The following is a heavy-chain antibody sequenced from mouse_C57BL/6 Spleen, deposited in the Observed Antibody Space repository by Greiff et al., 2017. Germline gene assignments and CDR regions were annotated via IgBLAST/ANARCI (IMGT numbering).Heavy chain of an antibody. J-gene: IGHJ4*01. Sequence: QVQLKESGAELVKPGASVKISCKASGYAFSSYWMNWVKQRPGKGLEWIGQIYPGDGDTNYNGKFKGKATLTADKSSSTAYMQLRSLTSGDSAVFFCARGDDYSNEEWGMGYWGQGTSVTVSS. D-gene: IGHD2-5*01. V-gene: IGHV1-80*01. CDR3: ARGDDYSNEEWGMGY. CDR2: IYPGDGDT. CDR1: GYAFSSYW.